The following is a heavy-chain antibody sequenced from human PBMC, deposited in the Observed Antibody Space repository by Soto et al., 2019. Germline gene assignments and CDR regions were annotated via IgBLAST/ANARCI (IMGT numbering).Heavy chain of an antibody. Sequence: QVHLAQSGVEVKTPGASVKVSCQASGYTFFTYDISWVRQAPGQGLEWMGWISTYSGDTKYAQKFQGRVTMTTDTSTTTAYLELRSLRSDDTAVYYCARHHGPTTSEKWFDPWGRGTLVTASS. CDR1: GYTFFTYD. J-gene: IGHJ5*02. CDR2: ISTYSGDT. D-gene: IGHD5-12*01. V-gene: IGHV1-18*01. CDR3: ARHHGPTTSEKWFDP.